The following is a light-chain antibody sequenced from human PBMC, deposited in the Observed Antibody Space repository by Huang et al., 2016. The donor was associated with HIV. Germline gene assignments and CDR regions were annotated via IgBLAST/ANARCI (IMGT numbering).Light chain of an antibody. CDR2: GAS. Sequence: EIVMTQSPATLSVSPGERATLSCRASQSVSSNLAWYQQKPGQAPRLLIHGASTRATGIPARVSGSGSGTEFTLTISSLQSEDFAVYYCQQYNNWPPGFTFGPGTKVDIK. CDR1: QSVSSN. J-gene: IGKJ3*01. V-gene: IGKV3-15*01. CDR3: QQYNNWPPGFT.